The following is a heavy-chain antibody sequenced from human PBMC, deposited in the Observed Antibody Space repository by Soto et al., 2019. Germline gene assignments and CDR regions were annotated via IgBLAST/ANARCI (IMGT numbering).Heavy chain of an antibody. J-gene: IGHJ6*02. V-gene: IGHV4-59*01. CDR3: ARGETSITYYDFWSGLYGLDV. CDR1: GGSISSYY. CDR2: IYYSGST. Sequence: PSETLSLTCTVSGGSISSYYWSWIRQPPGKGLEWIGYIYYSGSTNYNPSLKSRVTISVDTSKNQFSLKLSSVTAADTAVYYCARGETSITYYDFWSGLYGLDVSGQGSSVIVSS. D-gene: IGHD3-3*01.